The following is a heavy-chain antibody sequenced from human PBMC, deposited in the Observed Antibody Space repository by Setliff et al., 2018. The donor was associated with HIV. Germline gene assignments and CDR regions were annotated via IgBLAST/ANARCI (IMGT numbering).Heavy chain of an antibody. CDR3: TRDYAYDWNAVMDV. D-gene: IGHD1-20*01. J-gene: IGHJ6*03. CDR1: GFDFDNLY. Sequence: LRLSCAASGFDFDNLYMAWIRQAPGKGLEWVSYINVGGGTKDYADSVKGRLPISRDNAKNSLYLQMNSLRAEDTAVYYCTRDYAYDWNAVMDVWGKGTTVTVSS. V-gene: IGHV3-11*04. CDR2: INVGGGTK.